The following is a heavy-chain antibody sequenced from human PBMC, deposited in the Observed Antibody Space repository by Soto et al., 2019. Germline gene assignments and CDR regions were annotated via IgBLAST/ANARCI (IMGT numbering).Heavy chain of an antibody. CDR3: AKGLGNPREV. CDR1: GFNFGSYG. V-gene: IGHV3-23*01. CDR2: LTASGLNT. D-gene: IGHD6-19*01. Sequence: EVQLLESGGGLVQPGGSLRLSCSASGFNFGSYGMSWVRQAPGKGLEWVSGLTASGLNTYYTDSVKGRFTISRDNSRNTVYLQMGGLRVEDRPVFPCAKGLGNPREVGGKGPTVPVSS. J-gene: IGHJ6*04.